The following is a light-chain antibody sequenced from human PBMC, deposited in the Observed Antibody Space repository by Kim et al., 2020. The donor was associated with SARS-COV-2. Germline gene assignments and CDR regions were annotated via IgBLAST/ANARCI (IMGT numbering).Light chain of an antibody. CDR1: QTVSSN. J-gene: IGKJ4*01. V-gene: IGKV3D-15*01. CDR2: GAS. CDR3: QQYDKVPLT. Sequence: IVMTQSPVTLSISPGDRVTLSCRASQTVSSNLAWYQQKPGQAPRLLIHGASIRATGIPPRFSGSGSGTDFSLSISSLQPEDVAVYYCQQYDKVPLTFGGGTKVDIK.